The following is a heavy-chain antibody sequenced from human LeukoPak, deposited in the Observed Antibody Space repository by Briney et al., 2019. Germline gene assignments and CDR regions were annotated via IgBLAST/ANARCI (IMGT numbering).Heavy chain of an antibody. J-gene: IGHJ5*02. V-gene: IGHV4-39*07. D-gene: IGHD5-18*01. CDR2: IYYSGST. CDR3: ARERVLYVDTAILNWFDP. CDR1: GGSISSSSYY. Sequence: SETLSLTCTVSGGSISSSSYYWGWIRQPPGKGLEWIGSIYYSGSTYYNPSLKSRVTISVDTSKNQFSLKLSSVTAADTAVYYCARERVLYVDTAILNWFDPWGQGTLVTVSS.